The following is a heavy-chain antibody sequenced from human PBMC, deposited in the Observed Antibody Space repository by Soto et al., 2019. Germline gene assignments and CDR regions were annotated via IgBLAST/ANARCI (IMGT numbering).Heavy chain of an antibody. D-gene: IGHD3-16*01. CDR1: GGTFSSYA. J-gene: IGHJ3*02. Sequence: SVKVSCKASGGTFSSYAISWVRQAPGQGLEWMGGIIPIFGTANYAQKFQGRVTITADKSTSTAYMELSSLRSEDTAVYYCATRKGPFNNAFDIWGQGTMVTVSS. CDR2: IIPIFGTA. CDR3: ATRKGPFNNAFDI. V-gene: IGHV1-69*06.